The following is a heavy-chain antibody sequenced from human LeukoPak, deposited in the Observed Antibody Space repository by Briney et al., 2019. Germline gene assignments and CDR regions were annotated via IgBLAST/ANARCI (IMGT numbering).Heavy chain of an antibody. CDR3: ARIVTMVREVPDL. D-gene: IGHD3-10*01. CDR2: ISAYNGNT. Sequence: ASVKVSCKASGYTFTNYGITWVRQAPGQGLEWMGWISAYNGNTNYAQKLQDRLTMTTDPSTSTAYMELRSLTSDDTAVYYCARIVTMVREVPDLWGQGTLVTVSS. V-gene: IGHV1-18*01. CDR1: GYTFTNYG. J-gene: IGHJ5*02.